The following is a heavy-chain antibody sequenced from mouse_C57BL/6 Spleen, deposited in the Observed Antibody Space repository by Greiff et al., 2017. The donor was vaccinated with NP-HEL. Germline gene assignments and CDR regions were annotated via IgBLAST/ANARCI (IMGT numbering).Heavy chain of an antibody. Sequence: QVQLQQSGAELARPGASVKMSCKASGYTFTSYTMHWVKQRPGQGLEWIGYINPSSGYTKYNQKFKDKATLTADKSSSTAYMQLSSLTSEDSAVYYCARRGEYDEGFAYWGQGTLVTVSA. D-gene: IGHD2-14*01. CDR1: GYTFTSYT. CDR3: ARRGEYDEGFAY. J-gene: IGHJ3*01. CDR2: INPSSGYT. V-gene: IGHV1-4*01.